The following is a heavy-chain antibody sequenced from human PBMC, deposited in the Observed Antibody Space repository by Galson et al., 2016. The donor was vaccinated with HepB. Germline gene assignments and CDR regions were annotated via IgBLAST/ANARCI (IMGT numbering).Heavy chain of an antibody. CDR3: ARDDFVHADYYDSSGQDAFDI. D-gene: IGHD3-22*01. CDR1: GYTFTSYG. CDR2: ISAYDGNT. J-gene: IGHJ3*02. Sequence: SVKVSCKASGYTFTSYGISWVRQAPGQGLEWVGWISAYDGNTNYAQKFQDRVTVTIDTSTSTAYMEMRSLRSDDTAVYYWARDDFVHADYYDSSGQDAFDIWGQGTMVTVSS. V-gene: IGHV1-18*01.